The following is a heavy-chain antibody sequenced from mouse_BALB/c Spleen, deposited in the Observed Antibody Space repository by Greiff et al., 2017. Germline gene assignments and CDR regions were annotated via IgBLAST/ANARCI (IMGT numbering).Heavy chain of an antibody. CDR1: GYSITSDYA. CDR3: ARSGFYYGNYDYAMDY. V-gene: IGHV3-2*02. J-gene: IGHJ4*01. D-gene: IGHD2-1*01. Sequence: EVQLVESGPGLVKPSQSLSLTCTVTGYSITSDYAWNWIRQFPGNKLEWMGYISYSGSTSYNPSLKSRISITRDTSKNQFFLQLNSVTTEDTATYYCARSGFYYGNYDYAMDYWGQGTSVTVSS. CDR2: ISYSGST.